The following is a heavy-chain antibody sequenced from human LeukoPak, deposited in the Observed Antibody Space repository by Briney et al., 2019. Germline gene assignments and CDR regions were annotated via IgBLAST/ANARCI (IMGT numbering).Heavy chain of an antibody. Sequence: GASVKVSCKASGGTFSSYAISWVRQAPGQGLEWMGRIIPILGIANYAQKFQGRVTITADKSTSTAYMELSSLRSEDTAVYYCASWWALGYCSSTSCLKVDYWGQGTLVTVSS. CDR2: IIPILGIA. CDR3: ASWWALGYCSSTSCLKVDY. V-gene: IGHV1-69*04. CDR1: GGTFSSYA. D-gene: IGHD2-2*01. J-gene: IGHJ4*02.